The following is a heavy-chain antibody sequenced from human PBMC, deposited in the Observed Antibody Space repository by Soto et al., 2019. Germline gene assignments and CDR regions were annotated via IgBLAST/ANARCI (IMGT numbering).Heavy chain of an antibody. D-gene: IGHD2-8*02. J-gene: IGHJ4*02. CDR3: ARSVEVPGAHIDY. CDR1: GDSISGSY. Sequence: SETLSLTCSVSGDSISGSYWSWIRQSPGKGLEWLGYVYYTGSTNYSPSLRSRVSISVDTSKNEFSLRLSSVTAADTAVYFCARSVEVPGAHIDYWGQRTQVTVSS. V-gene: IGHV4-59*01. CDR2: VYYTGST.